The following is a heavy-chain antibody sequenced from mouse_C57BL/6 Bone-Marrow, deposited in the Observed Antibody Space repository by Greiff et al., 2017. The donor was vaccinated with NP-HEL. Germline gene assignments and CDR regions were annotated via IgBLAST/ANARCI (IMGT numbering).Heavy chain of an antibody. J-gene: IGHJ3*01. Sequence: DVQLVESGGDLVKPGGSLKLSCAASGFTFSSYGMSWVRQTPDKRLEWVATISTCGSYTYYPDSVKGRSTISRDNAKNTLYLQMSSLKSEDTDMYYCAKRDGNYPFAYWGQGTLVTVSA. CDR3: AKRDGNYPFAY. D-gene: IGHD2-1*01. V-gene: IGHV5-6*01. CDR1: GFTFSSYG. CDR2: ISTCGSYT.